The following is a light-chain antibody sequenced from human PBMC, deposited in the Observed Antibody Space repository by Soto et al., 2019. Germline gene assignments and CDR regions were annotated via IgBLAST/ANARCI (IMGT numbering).Light chain of an antibody. CDR1: QTISSW. J-gene: IGKJ1*01. V-gene: IGKV1-5*03. Sequence: DSQMTQSPSTLSGSVGDRVTSTCRASQTISSWLAWYQQKPGKAPKLLIYKASTLKSGVPSRFSGSGSGTEFTLTISSLQPDDFATYYCQQYETFSGTFGPGTKVDIK. CDR3: QQYETFSGT. CDR2: KAS.